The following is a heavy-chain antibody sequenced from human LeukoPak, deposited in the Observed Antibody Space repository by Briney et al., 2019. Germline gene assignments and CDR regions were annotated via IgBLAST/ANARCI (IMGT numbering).Heavy chain of an antibody. D-gene: IGHD6-6*01. CDR2: ISSSSSYI. V-gene: IGHV3-21*04. CDR3: AKEDPEYSSSASFDY. Sequence: SGGSLRLSCAVSGFTFSSYSMNWVRQAPGKGLEWVSSISSSSSYIYYADSVKGRFTISRDNAKNSLYLQMNSLRAEDTAVYYCAKEDPEYSSSASFDYWGQGTLVTVSS. CDR1: GFTFSSYS. J-gene: IGHJ4*02.